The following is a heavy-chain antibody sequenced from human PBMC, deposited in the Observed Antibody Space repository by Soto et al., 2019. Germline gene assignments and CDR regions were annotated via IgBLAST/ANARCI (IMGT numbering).Heavy chain of an antibody. CDR2: IRDKANHYAT. CDR3: TRPPSGSYGDDSDY. D-gene: IGHD1-26*01. Sequence: EVQLVESGGGWVQPGGSLKLSCSGSGFSFSAFAINWVRRASGKGLEWVGGIRDKANHYATAYDVSVRGRFTISRDDSENTAYLQMNSLKTEDTAVYYCTRPPSGSYGDDSDYWGQGTLVTVSS. CDR1: GFSFSAFA. J-gene: IGHJ4*02. V-gene: IGHV3-73*02.